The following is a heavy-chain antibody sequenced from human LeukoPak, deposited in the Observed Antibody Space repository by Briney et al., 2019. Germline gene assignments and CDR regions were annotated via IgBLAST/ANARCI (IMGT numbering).Heavy chain of an antibody. CDR3: ARSTWLLDK. CDR1: GGSISPYY. CDR2: IYYSGST. D-gene: IGHD3-22*01. Sequence: PSETLSLTCTVSGGSISPYYWSWIRQPPGKGLEWIGYIYYSGSTNYNPSLKSRVTISLDTSKNQFSLKLSSVTAADTAVYYCARSTWLLDKWGQGTLVAVSS. J-gene: IGHJ4*02. V-gene: IGHV4-59*01.